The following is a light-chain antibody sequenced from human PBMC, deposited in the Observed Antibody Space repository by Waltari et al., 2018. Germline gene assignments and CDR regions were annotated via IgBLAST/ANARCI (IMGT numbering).Light chain of an antibody. V-gene: IGKV3-11*01. J-gene: IGKJ4*01. Sequence: EIVLTQSPATLSLSPGEKATLSCRASQSVSSYLAWYQQKPGQAHRLIIYDASNRAPCIPARFSGSGSGTDFTLTISSLETEDFAVYYCQQRSNWPRRTFGGGTKVEIK. CDR3: QQRSNWPRRT. CDR2: DAS. CDR1: QSVSSY.